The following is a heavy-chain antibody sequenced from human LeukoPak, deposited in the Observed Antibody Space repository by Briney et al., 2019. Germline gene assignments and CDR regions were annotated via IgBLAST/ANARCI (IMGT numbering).Heavy chain of an antibody. V-gene: IGHV1-18*01. Sequence: ASVKVSCKASGYPFTSYNVNWVRQATGQGLEWMGWISAYNGNTNYAQKLQGRVTMTTDTSTSTAYMELRSLRSDDTAVYYCARLMVRGVIALADYWGQGTLVTVSS. CDR3: ARLMVRGVIALADY. CDR1: GYPFTSYN. CDR2: ISAYNGNT. J-gene: IGHJ4*02. D-gene: IGHD3-10*01.